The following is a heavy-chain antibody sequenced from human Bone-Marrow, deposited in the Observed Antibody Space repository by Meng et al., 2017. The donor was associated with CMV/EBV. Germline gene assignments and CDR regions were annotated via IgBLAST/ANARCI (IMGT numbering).Heavy chain of an antibody. CDR1: GFTFSDYY. J-gene: IGHJ6*02. CDR2: ISSSGSTI. CDR3: ARDQVLRFLEWSNYYYYGMDV. Sequence: GGSLRLSCAASGFTFSDYYMSWIRQAPGKGLEWVSYISSSGSTIYYADSVKGRFTISRDNAKNSLYLQMNSLRAEDTAAYYCARDQVLRFLEWSNYYYYGMDVWGQGTTVTVSS. D-gene: IGHD3-3*01. V-gene: IGHV3-11*04.